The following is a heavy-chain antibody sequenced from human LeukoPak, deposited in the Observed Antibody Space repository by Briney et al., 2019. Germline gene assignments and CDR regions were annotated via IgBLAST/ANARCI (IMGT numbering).Heavy chain of an antibody. CDR1: GYTFTGYY. D-gene: IGHD5-12*01. Sequence: GASVKVSCKASGYTFTGYYMHWVRQAPGQGLEWMGWINPNSGGTNYAQKFQGGVTMTRDTSISTAYMELSRLRSDDTAVYYCARVATLRSGYDLWYRAPGPAQDYHEVDVWGKGTTVTVSS. CDR3: ARVATLRSGYDLWYRAPGPAQDYHEVDV. J-gene: IGHJ6*04. V-gene: IGHV1-2*02. CDR2: INPNSGGT.